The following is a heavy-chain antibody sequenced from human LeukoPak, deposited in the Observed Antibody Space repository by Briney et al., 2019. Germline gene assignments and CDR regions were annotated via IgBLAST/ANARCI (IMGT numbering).Heavy chain of an antibody. J-gene: IGHJ3*02. CDR3: ARDRDYGGNRYVFDI. D-gene: IGHD4-17*01. CDR2: ISTYNDNT. Sequence: ASVTVSCKPSGGTFNSHAFSWVRQAPGQGLEWMGWISTYNDNTNYAQKFQGRVTMATDISTSTAYMLLRSLRSDDTAVYYCARDRDYGGNRYVFDIWGQGTMVTVSS. CDR1: GGTFNSHA. V-gene: IGHV1-18*01.